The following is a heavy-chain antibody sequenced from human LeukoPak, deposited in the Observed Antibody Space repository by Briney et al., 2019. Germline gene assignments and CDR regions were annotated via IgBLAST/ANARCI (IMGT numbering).Heavy chain of an antibody. V-gene: IGHV1-2*02. CDR2: INPNSGGT. J-gene: IGHJ4*02. CDR1: GYTFTGYY. CDR3: ARDRWDVVVVAATPFDY. D-gene: IGHD2-15*01. Sequence: GASVKVSCKASGYTFTGYYMHWVRQAPGQGLEWMGWINPNSGGTNYAQKFQGRVAMTRDTSISTAYMELSRLRSDDTAVYYCARDRWDVVVVAATPFDYWGQGTLVTVSS.